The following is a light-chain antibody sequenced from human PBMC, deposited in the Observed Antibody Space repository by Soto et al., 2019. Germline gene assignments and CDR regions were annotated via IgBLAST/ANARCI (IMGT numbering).Light chain of an antibody. V-gene: IGKV3-15*01. J-gene: IGKJ1*01. CDR2: GAS. Sequence: EIVMTQSPATLSVSPGERATLSCRASQSVSSNLAWYQQKPGQAPRLLIYGASTRATGIPARFSGSGSGTEVTLTISRLQSEDFAIYFCQQYNNWPPDRTFGQGTKVEIK. CDR3: QQYNNWPPDRT. CDR1: QSVSSN.